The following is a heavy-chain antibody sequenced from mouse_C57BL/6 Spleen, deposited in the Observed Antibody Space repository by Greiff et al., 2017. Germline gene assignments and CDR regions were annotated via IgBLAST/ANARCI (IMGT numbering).Heavy chain of an antibody. CDR3: ASPHYYGSSYGYFDV. CDR1: GYTFTSYW. J-gene: IGHJ1*03. Sequence: VQLQQPGAELVKPGASVKLSCKASGYTFTSYWMHWVKQRPGQGLEWIGMIHPNSGSTNYNEKFKSKATLTVDKSSSTAYMQLSSLTSEDSAVYYCASPHYYGSSYGYFDVWGTGTTVTVSS. D-gene: IGHD1-1*01. CDR2: IHPNSGST. V-gene: IGHV1-64*01.